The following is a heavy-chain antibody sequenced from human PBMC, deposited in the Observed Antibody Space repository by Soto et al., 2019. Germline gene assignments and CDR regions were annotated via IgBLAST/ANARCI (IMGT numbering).Heavy chain of an antibody. CDR3: ARDFYDFWSGSSGXFDY. Sequence: ASVKVSGKASGYTFTSYAMHWVRQAPGQRLEWMGWINAGNGNTKYSQKFQGRVTITRDTSASTAYMELSSLRSEDTAVYYCARDFYDFWSGSSGXFDYWGQGTLVTVSS. CDR1: GYTFTSYA. D-gene: IGHD3-3*01. V-gene: IGHV1-3*01. J-gene: IGHJ4*02. CDR2: INAGNGNT.